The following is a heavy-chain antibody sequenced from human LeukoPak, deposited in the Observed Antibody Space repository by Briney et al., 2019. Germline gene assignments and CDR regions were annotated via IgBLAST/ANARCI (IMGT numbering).Heavy chain of an antibody. D-gene: IGHD3-10*01. CDR3: AKDGVSYNRRWDWFDS. CDR1: RFTFSDYA. CDR2: IGGTGDDT. J-gene: IGHJ5*01. V-gene: IGHV3-23*01. Sequence: GGSLRLSCAASRFTFSDYAMSWVRQAAGKGLEWVSSIGGTGDDTFYAESVKGRFTISRDNSNNMLYLHLSSLGAEDTAVYYCAKDGVSYNRRWDWFDSWGQGTRVTVSS.